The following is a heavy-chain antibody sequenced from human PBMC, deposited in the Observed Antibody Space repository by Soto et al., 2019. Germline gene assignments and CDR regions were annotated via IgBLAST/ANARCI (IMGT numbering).Heavy chain of an antibody. CDR1: GGSFSDYY. D-gene: IGHD3-22*01. CDR3: AACDSTGCDYDY. CDR2: INHSGRT. V-gene: IGHV4-34*01. Sequence: PSETLSLTCAVYGGSFSDYYWSWIRQAPGKGLEWIGEINHSGRTKYNPSLKSRVTISVDTSKNQFSLKLSSVTAADTAVYYCAACDSTGCDYDYWGQGTLFSVSS. J-gene: IGHJ4*02.